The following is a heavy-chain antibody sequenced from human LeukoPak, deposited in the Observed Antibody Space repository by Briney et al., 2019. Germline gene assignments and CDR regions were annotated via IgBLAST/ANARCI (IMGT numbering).Heavy chain of an antibody. J-gene: IGHJ4*02. Sequence: PSATLSLTCTVSGASVSTYFWSWIRQPAGKTMEWMGRVYASGTTYYNPSLRSRFALSIDTSKNQFSLSLNSVTAADTAIYYCAKTHCGGGSCDKFDYWGQGILVTVSS. CDR2: VYASGTT. V-gene: IGHV4-4*07. CDR1: GASVSTYF. CDR3: AKTHCGGGSCDKFDY. D-gene: IGHD2-21*01.